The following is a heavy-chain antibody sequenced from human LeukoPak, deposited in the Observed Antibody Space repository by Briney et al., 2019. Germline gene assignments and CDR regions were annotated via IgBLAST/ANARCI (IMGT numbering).Heavy chain of an antibody. CDR2: ISYSGDT. CDR3: ARVRGRDGYFDY. J-gene: IGHJ4*02. CDR1: GGSISSSSYY. Sequence: SETLSLTCTVSGGSISSSSYYWGWIRQPPGKGLEWIGSISYSGDTYYNPSLKSRVTISVDTSKNKFSLRLSSVTAADTAVYYCARVRGRDGYFDYWGQGTLVTVSA. D-gene: IGHD5-24*01. V-gene: IGHV4-39*07.